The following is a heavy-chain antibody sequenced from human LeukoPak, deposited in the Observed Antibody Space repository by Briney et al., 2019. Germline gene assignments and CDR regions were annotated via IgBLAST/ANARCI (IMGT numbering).Heavy chain of an antibody. Sequence: GGSLRLSCAASGFSVSGNYMIWVRQARRKGLEWVSTIYTGGNTYYADSVEGRFTISRDSSENTLYLQMDSLRAEDTAVYYCARAAGTGWAEYFQNWGQGTLVIVSS. D-gene: IGHD6-19*01. CDR2: IYTGGNT. CDR3: ARAAGTGWAEYFQN. J-gene: IGHJ1*01. CDR1: GFSVSGNY. V-gene: IGHV3-66*01.